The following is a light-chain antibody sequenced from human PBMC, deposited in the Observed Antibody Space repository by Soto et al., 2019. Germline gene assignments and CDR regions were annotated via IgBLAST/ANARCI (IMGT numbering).Light chain of an antibody. J-gene: IGKJ2*01. CDR1: QTSSNY. CDR2: AAS. CDR3: QQSYSIPIFT. Sequence: DIQMTQSPSALSASVGDRVTITCRAGQTSSNYLNWYQHKPGKAPKLLIYAASNLDRGVPARFSGSGSGTDFTLTISGLQPGDFATYFCQQSYSIPIFTFGQGTKVDIK. V-gene: IGKV1-39*01.